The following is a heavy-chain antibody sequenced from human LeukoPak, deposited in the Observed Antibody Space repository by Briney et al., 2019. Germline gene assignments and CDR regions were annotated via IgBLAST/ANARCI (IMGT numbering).Heavy chain of an antibody. CDR3: VRVPGYCSSTTCLYYFDY. CDR1: GFTVSSNY. D-gene: IGHD2-2*01. Sequence: GGSLRLSCAASGFTVSSNYMSWVRQAPGKGLEWVSVIYSGGNTFYADFVKGRFTISRDNAKNSLSLQMNSLRAEDTAIYYCVRVPGYCSSTTCLYYFDYWGQGTLVTVSS. V-gene: IGHV3-53*01. J-gene: IGHJ4*02. CDR2: IYSGGNT.